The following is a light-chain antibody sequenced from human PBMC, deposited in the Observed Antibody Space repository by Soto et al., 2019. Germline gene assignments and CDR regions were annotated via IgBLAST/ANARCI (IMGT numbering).Light chain of an antibody. V-gene: IGLV2-8*01. CDR1: SSDVGGYNY. CDR3: SSYAGSNNFV. Sequence: QSALTQPPSASGSPGQSVPISCTGTSSDVGGYNYVSWYQQHPGKAPKLMIYEVSERPSGVPDRFSGSKSSNTASLTVSGLQAEDEADYYCSSYAGSNNFVFGPGTKGTVL. J-gene: IGLJ1*01. CDR2: EVS.